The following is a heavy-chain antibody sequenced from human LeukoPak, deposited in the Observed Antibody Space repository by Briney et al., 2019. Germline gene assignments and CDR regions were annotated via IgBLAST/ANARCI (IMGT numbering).Heavy chain of an antibody. CDR2: IYYSGST. Sequence: SETLSLTCTVSGGSISSSSYYWGWIRQPPGKGLEWIGSIYYSGSTYYNPSLKSRVTISVDTSKNQFSLKLSSVTAADTAVYYCARRPNYYDSSGYFDYWGQGTLVTVSS. D-gene: IGHD3-22*01. CDR3: ARRPNYYDSSGYFDY. J-gene: IGHJ4*02. CDR1: GGSISSSSYY. V-gene: IGHV4-39*01.